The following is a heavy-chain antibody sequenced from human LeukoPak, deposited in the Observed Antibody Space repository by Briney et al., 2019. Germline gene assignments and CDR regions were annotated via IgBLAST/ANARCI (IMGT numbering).Heavy chain of an antibody. CDR2: ISSSGTTI. J-gene: IGHJ4*02. CDR1: GFTFRSYE. V-gene: IGHV3-48*03. D-gene: IGHD6-13*01. CDR3: ARDLTPEYSSNWPEGDY. Sequence: PGGSLRLSCAASGFTFRSYEMNWVRQAPGKGLEWGSYISSSGTTIYYADSVRGRFTISRDNAKNSLYLQMNSLRAEDTAVYYCARDLTPEYSSNWPEGDYWGQGTLVTVSS.